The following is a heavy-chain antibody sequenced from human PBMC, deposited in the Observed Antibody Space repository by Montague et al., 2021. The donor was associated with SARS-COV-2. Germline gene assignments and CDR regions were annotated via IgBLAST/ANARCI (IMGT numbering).Heavy chain of an antibody. CDR2: VLYNKGT. CDR1: GVSVTDCY. Sequence: SETLSLTCTVSGVSVTDCYWSWIRHPPGQGLELVWDVLYNKGTNFNPSLNIRVAISVDTSKTQFSLRLTSVTAADTALYYCVRHPHYDGLNGPLDFWDQGTLVTVSS. CDR3: VRHPHYDGLNGPLDF. V-gene: IGHV4-59*08. J-gene: IGHJ4*02. D-gene: IGHD3-16*01.